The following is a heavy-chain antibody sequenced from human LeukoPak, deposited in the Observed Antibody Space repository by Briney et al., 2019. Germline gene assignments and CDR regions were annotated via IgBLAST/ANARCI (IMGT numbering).Heavy chain of an antibody. D-gene: IGHD3-3*01. V-gene: IGHV4-34*01. Sequence: SETLSLTCAVYGGSFSGYYWSWIRQPPGKGLEWLGEINHSGSTNYNPSLKSRVTISVDTSKNQFSLKLSSVTAAATAVYYCARGADYDFWSGYPDVWGKGTTVTVSS. CDR1: GGSFSGYY. CDR3: ARGADYDFWSGYPDV. J-gene: IGHJ6*04. CDR2: INHSGST.